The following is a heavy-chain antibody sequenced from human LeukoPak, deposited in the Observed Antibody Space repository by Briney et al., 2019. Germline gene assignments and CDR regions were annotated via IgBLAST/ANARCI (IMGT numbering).Heavy chain of an antibody. D-gene: IGHD2-15*01. Sequence: GGSLRLSCAASGFSFNNAWMNWVRQAPGKGLEWVGRIKSKTDGGTIDHAAPVKGRFVISRDDSKNTLFLQMNSLKTEDTAVYYCTTIYCSAGSCYSGYWGQGTLVTVSS. CDR1: GFSFNNAW. CDR3: TTIYCSAGSCYSGY. J-gene: IGHJ4*02. V-gene: IGHV3-15*07. CDR2: IKSKTDGGTI.